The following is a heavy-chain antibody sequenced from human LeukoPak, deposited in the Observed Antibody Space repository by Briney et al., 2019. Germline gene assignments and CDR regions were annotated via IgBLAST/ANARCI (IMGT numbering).Heavy chain of an antibody. CDR1: GGSISSSTSGWGWY. CDR3: ARVKKQQLSKGWFDP. J-gene: IGHJ5*02. V-gene: IGHV4-39*07. Sequence: SETLSLTCTVSGGSISSSTSGWGWYWGWIRQPPGKGLEWIGSIYYSGSTYYNPSLKGRVTISVDTSKNQFSMNLNSVTAADTAVYYCARVKKQQLSKGWFDPWGQGTLVTVSS. CDR2: IYYSGST. D-gene: IGHD6-13*01.